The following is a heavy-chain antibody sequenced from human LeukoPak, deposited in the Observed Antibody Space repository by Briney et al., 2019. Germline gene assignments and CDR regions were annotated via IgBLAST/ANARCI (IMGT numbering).Heavy chain of an antibody. CDR2: IYSGGST. Sequence: GGSLRLSRAASGFTFSNYWMTWVRQAPGKGLEWVSVIYSGGSTYYADSVKGRFTISRDNSKNTLYLQMGSLRAEDMAVYYCARVAVPGTYDYWGQGTLVTVSS. CDR3: ARVAVPGTYDY. J-gene: IGHJ4*02. CDR1: GFTFSNYW. D-gene: IGHD6-19*01. V-gene: IGHV3-66*01.